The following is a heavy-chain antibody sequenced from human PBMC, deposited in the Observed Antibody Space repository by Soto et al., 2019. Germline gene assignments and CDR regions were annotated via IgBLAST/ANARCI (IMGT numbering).Heavy chain of an antibody. CDR1: GFTFDDYA. CDR2: ISWNSGSI. V-gene: IGHV3-9*01. Sequence: VQLVESGGGLVQPGRSLRLSCAASGFTFDDYAMHWVRQAPGKGLEWVSGISWNSGSIGYADSVKGRFTISRDNAKNSLYLQMNSLRAEDTALYYCAKDMAAAFGYSSPGIDYWGQGTLVTVSS. D-gene: IGHD6-13*01. J-gene: IGHJ4*02. CDR3: AKDMAAAFGYSSPGIDY.